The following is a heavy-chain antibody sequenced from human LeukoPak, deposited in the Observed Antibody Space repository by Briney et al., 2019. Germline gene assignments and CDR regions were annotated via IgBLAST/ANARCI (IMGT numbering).Heavy chain of an antibody. Sequence: ASETLSLTCAVYGGSFSGYYWSWILQPPGKGLEWIGEINHSGSTNHNPSLKSRVTISVDTSKNQFSLKLSSVTAADTAVYYCARGRIAGWPWGQGTLVTVSS. CDR1: GGSFSGYY. V-gene: IGHV4-34*01. CDR2: INHSGST. D-gene: IGHD6-13*01. J-gene: IGHJ5*02. CDR3: ARGRIAGWP.